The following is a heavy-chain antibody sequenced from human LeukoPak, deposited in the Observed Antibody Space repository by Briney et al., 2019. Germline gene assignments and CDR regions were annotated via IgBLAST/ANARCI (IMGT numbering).Heavy chain of an antibody. CDR3: AREVDYYDTSDYFPLGY. CDR1: GYTFTDYY. CDR2: ISPNNGGT. J-gene: IGHJ4*02. D-gene: IGHD3-22*01. V-gene: IGHV1-2*02. Sequence: ASVKVSCKASGYTFTDYYIHWVRQAPGQGLEWMGWISPNNGGTNYAQKFQGRVTMTRDTSISTAYMELSRLRSDDTAVYYCAREVDYYDTSDYFPLGYWGQGTLVTVSS.